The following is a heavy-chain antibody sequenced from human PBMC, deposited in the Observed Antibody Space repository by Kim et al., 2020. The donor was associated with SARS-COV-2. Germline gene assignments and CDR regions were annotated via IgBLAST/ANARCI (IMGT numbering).Heavy chain of an antibody. CDR1: GYTFTSYD. CDR3: ARLRWGTSSSWFGYYYYMDV. CDR2: MNPNSGNT. V-gene: IGHV1-8*01. Sequence: ASVKVSCKASGYTFTSYDINWVRQATGQGLEWMGWMNPNSGNTGYAQKFQGRVTMTRNTSISTAYMELSSLRSEDTAVYYCARLRWGTSSSWFGYYYYMDVWGKGTTVTVSS. J-gene: IGHJ6*03. D-gene: IGHD6-13*01.